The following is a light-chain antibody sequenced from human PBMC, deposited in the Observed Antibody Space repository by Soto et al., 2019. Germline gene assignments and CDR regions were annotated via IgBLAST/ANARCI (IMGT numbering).Light chain of an antibody. V-gene: IGKV3-20*01. CDR1: QSISSN. CDR2: GAS. Sequence: EIVMTQSPATLSVSPGERATLSCRASQSISSNLALYQQKPGQAPRLLIYGASSRATGIPDRFSGSGSGTDFTLTISRLEPEDFAVYYCQQYGSSPTFGQGTKVDIK. CDR3: QQYGSSPT. J-gene: IGKJ1*01.